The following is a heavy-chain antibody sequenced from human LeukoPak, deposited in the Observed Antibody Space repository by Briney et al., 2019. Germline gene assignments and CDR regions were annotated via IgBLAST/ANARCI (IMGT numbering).Heavy chain of an antibody. Sequence: SVKVSCKTSEFTFSTSAVQWVRQARGQPLEWIGWIIVGSGATNYAQSLQGRFTITRDMSTNTAYMELSSLGSEDSAVYYCAAELYGVYTDCCTFHLWGQGTLVTVSS. CDR2: IIVGSGAT. D-gene: IGHD4-17*01. V-gene: IGHV1-58*01. CDR1: EFTFSTSA. CDR3: AAELYGVYTDCCTFHL. J-gene: IGHJ3*01.